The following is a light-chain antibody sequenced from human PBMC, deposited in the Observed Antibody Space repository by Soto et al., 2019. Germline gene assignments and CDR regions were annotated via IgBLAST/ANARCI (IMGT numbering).Light chain of an antibody. J-gene: IGKJ4*01. CDR2: GAS. CDR1: QTVSSNF. Sequence: LVLRPAAGALTLSPVKRATLSWGVIQTVSSNFLAWYQEKPGQGPRLLIYGASTRATGIPDRFSGSGSGTDFTLTISRLDPEDFAVYYCRQYGRSLGFAVGGGTKVDIK. CDR3: RQYGRSLGFA. V-gene: IGKV3-20*01.